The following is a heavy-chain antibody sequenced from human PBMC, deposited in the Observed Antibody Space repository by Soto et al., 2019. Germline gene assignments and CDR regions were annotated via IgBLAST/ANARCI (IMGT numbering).Heavy chain of an antibody. D-gene: IGHD3-3*01. Sequence: PGGSLRLSCAASGFTFSSYGMHWVRQAPGKGLEWVAVIWYDGSNKYYADSVKGRFTISRDNSKNTLYLQMNSLRAEDTAVYYCARDQEAYDFWSPWFDPWGQGTLVTVSS. CDR1: GFTFSSYG. CDR2: IWYDGSNK. CDR3: ARDQEAYDFWSPWFDP. J-gene: IGHJ5*02. V-gene: IGHV3-33*01.